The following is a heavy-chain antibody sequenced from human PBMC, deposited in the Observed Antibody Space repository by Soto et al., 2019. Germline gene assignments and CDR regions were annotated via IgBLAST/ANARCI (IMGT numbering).Heavy chain of an antibody. CDR2: IWYDGSNK. CDR3: ARAVGPYDY. CDR1: GFAFSTYG. V-gene: IGHV3-33*08. J-gene: IGHJ4*02. D-gene: IGHD1-26*01. Sequence: QVQLVESGGGVVQPGRSLRLSCAASGFAFSTYGIHWVRQAPGKGLEWVAVIWYDGSNKYYADSVKGRFTISRDNSKNTLYLQMDSLRAEETALYYCARAVGPYDYWGQGTLVTVSS.